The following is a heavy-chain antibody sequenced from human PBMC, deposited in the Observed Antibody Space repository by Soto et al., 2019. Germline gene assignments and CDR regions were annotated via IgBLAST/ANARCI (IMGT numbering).Heavy chain of an antibody. J-gene: IGHJ4*02. CDR1: GGSFSGYY. D-gene: IGHD1-26*01. Sequence: SETLSLTCAVYGGSFSGYYWSWIRQPPGKGLEWIGEINHSGSTNYNPSLKSRVTISVDTSKNQFSLKLSSVTAADTAVYYCARWGVGATLYFDYWGQGTLVTVSS. CDR3: ARWGVGATLYFDY. V-gene: IGHV4-34*09. CDR2: INHSGST.